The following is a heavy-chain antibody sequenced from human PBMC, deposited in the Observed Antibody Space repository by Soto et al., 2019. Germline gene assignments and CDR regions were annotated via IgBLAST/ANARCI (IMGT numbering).Heavy chain of an antibody. Sequence: SVKVSCKASGGTFSSYAISWVRQAPGQGLEWMGGIIPIFGTANYAQKFQGRVTITADKSTSTAYMELSSLRAEDTAVYYCAKNADFWSWGMDVWGQGTTVTVSS. CDR3: AKNADFWSWGMDV. CDR2: IIPIFGTA. D-gene: IGHD3-3*01. CDR1: GGTFSSYA. J-gene: IGHJ6*02. V-gene: IGHV1-69*06.